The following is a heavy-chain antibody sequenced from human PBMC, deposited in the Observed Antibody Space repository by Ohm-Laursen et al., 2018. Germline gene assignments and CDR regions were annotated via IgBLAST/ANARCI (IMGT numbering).Heavy chain of an antibody. D-gene: IGHD7-27*01. J-gene: IGHJ6*02. CDR2: ISSSGST. Sequence: SDTLSLTCTVSGGSISNYYWTWVRQPAGKGLEWIGRISSSGSTNYNPSLKSRVTMSVDTSKNQLSLKVNSVTAADTAVYYCARDLGFAAPMDVWGQGTTVTVSS. CDR3: ARDLGFAAPMDV. V-gene: IGHV4-4*07. CDR1: GGSISNYY.